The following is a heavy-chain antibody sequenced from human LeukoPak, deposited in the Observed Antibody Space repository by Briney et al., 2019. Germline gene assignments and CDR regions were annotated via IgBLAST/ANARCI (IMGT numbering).Heavy chain of an antibody. J-gene: IGHJ4*02. V-gene: IGHV1-18*01. D-gene: IGHD6-13*01. CDR1: GYTFSSFG. CDR3: ARAPGIAAAGTHFDF. Sequence: ASVKVSCKASGYTFSSFGINWMRQAPGQGLEWMGWISAYNGDRNYAQKVQGRVTMTTDTSTSTAYMDLRSLRSDDTAVYYCARAPGIAAAGTHFDFWGQGTLVTVSS. CDR2: ISAYNGDR.